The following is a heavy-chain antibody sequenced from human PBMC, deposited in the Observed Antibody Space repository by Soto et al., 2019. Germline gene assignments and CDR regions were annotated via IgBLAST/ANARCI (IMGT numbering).Heavy chain of an antibody. J-gene: IGHJ5*02. Sequence: SGPTLVNPTQTLTLTFIFSGFSLSTSGVGVGWIRQPPGKALEWLALIYWNDDKRYSPSLKSRLTITKDTSKHQVVLTMTNMDPVNTATYYCAVSTAPYCGGVCYSPRWFDAWCQGTLVTVS. CDR2: IYWNDDK. V-gene: IGHV2-5*01. CDR3: AVSTAPYCGGVCYSPRWFDA. CDR1: GFSLSTSGVG. D-gene: IGHD2-21*02.